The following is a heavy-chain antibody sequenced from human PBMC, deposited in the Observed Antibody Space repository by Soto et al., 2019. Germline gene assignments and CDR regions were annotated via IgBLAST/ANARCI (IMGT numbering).Heavy chain of an antibody. CDR2: IYYSGST. Sequence: QVQLQESGPGLVKPSETLSLTCTVSGGSISSYYWSWIRQHPGKGLEWIGDIYYSGSTNYNPSLKSRVTISVDTSKNQFSLKLSSVTAADTAVYFCARRYGLSAFDIWGQGTMVTVSS. CDR1: GGSISSYY. V-gene: IGHV4-59*08. CDR3: ARRYGLSAFDI. D-gene: IGHD3-10*01. J-gene: IGHJ3*02.